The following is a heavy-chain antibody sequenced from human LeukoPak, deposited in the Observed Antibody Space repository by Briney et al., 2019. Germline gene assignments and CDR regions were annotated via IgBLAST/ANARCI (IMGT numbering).Heavy chain of an antibody. CDR2: ISWNSGTI. J-gene: IGHJ3*02. Sequence: RXVRXXXXXGLEWGXXISWNSGTIAYAASVKGRFTISRDNAKNSLYLQMNSLRAEDTALYYCAKDIISSSWYGFDAFDIWGQGTMVTVSS. V-gene: IGHV3-9*01. D-gene: IGHD6-13*01. CDR3: AKDIISSSWYGFDAFDI.